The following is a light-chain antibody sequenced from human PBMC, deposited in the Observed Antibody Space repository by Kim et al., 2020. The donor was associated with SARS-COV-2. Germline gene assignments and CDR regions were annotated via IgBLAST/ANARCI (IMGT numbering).Light chain of an antibody. V-gene: IGLV3-1*01. CDR3: QAWDSSTSV. J-gene: IGLJ2*01. Sequence: SYELTQPPSVSVSPGQTVTITCSGDKLGDKYASWYQQKPGQSPVLVIYQDSKRPSGIPERFSGSNSGNTATLSISGTQAMDEADYYCQAWDSSTSVFGGGTQRTV. CDR2: QDS. CDR1: KLGDKY.